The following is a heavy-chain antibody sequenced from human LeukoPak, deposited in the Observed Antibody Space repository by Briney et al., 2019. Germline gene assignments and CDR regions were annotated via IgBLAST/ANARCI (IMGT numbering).Heavy chain of an antibody. CDR1: GGSFSGYY. V-gene: IGHV4-34*01. CDR2: INHSGSA. CDR3: ARETTYYYDKSGFPKPNYYYGMDV. D-gene: IGHD3-22*01. Sequence: SETLSLTCAVSGGSFSGYYWTWIRQPPGKGLEWIGEINHSGSANYNPSLKSRVTISLDTSKNQFSLKLSSVTAADTAVYYCARETTYYYDKSGFPKPNYYYGMDVWGQGTTVTVSS. J-gene: IGHJ6*02.